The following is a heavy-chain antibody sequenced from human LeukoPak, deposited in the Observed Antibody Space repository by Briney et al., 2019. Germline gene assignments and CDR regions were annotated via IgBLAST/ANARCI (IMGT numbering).Heavy chain of an antibody. Sequence: GGSLRLSCVASGFTFSNYWMSWVRQPPAKGLEWVATIKQDGSEKYYVDSVKGRFTISRDNAGNSLYLQMSSLRDEDTAVYYCARRIAGSDTGVYFQEWGQGTLATVSS. V-gene: IGHV3-7*04. J-gene: IGHJ1*01. CDR1: GFTFSNYW. CDR2: IKQDGSEK. CDR3: ARRIAGSDTGVYFQE. D-gene: IGHD6-13*01.